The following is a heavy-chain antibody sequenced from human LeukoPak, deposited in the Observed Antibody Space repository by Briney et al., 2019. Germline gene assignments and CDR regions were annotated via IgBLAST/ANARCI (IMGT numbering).Heavy chain of an antibody. Sequence: SETLSLTCTVSGGSINSCSYYWDWIRQPPGKGLEWIGTIYYGGSTYYNPSLKSRVTISVDTSNNHFSLKLRSVTAADTAVYYCARAGAWQIDPWGQGTLVTVSS. CDR2: IYYGGST. J-gene: IGHJ5*02. CDR1: GGSINSCSYY. V-gene: IGHV4-39*07. CDR3: ARAGAWQIDP. D-gene: IGHD3-10*01.